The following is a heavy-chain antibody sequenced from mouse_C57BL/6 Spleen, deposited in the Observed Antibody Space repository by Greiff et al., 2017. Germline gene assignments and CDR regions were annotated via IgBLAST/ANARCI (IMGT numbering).Heavy chain of an antibody. V-gene: IGHV1-85*01. CDR2: IYPRDGST. CDR1: GYTFTSYD. J-gene: IGHJ3*01. D-gene: IGHD1-1*01. CDR3: ARSFITTVVATEGWFAY. Sequence: VQLQQSGPELVKPGASVKLSCTASGYTFTSYDINWVKQRPGQGLEWIGWIYPRDGSTKYNEKFKGKATLTVDTSSRTAYMELHSLTSEDSAVYFCARSFITTVVATEGWFAYWGQGTLVTVSA.